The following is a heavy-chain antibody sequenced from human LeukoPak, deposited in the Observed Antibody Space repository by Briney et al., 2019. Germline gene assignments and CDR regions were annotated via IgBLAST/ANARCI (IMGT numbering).Heavy chain of an antibody. CDR1: GGSIASYY. V-gene: IGHV4-59*08. CDR2: VHYTGSS. D-gene: IGHD1-26*01. Sequence: NTSETLSLTCTVSGGSIASYYWGWIRQPPGKGLEYVGHVHYTGSSNYNPSLKNRLTISVETSKKQFSLKLSSVTAADMAVYYCATLMNSGYFHQWGQGTLVTVSS. CDR3: ATLMNSGYFHQ. J-gene: IGHJ4*02.